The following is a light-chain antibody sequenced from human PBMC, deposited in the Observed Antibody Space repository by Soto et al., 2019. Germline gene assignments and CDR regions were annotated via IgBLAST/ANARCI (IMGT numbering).Light chain of an antibody. CDR3: QQGHNWPLT. J-gene: IGKJ2*01. Sequence: ELVMTQSPATLSLSPGARAALSCRASQSINSELAWYQQKPGQPPRLLIYGASTRATGVPARFTGSESGSEFTLAISGLQSEDFAVYYCQQGHNWPLTFGQGTRLEI. CDR2: GAS. V-gene: IGKV3-15*01. CDR1: QSINSE.